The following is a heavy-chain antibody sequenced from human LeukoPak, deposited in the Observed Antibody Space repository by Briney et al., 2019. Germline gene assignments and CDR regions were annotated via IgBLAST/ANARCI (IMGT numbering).Heavy chain of an antibody. Sequence: GGSLRLCCAASGFTFSSYWMHWVRQAPGKGLVWVSRINSDGSSTSYADSVKGRFTTSRDNAKNTLYLQMNSLRAEDTAVYYCARVRVDCSSTSCYLYFDYWGQGTLVTVSS. D-gene: IGHD2-2*01. CDR1: GFTFSSYW. V-gene: IGHV3-74*01. J-gene: IGHJ4*02. CDR3: ARVRVDCSSTSCYLYFDY. CDR2: INSDGSST.